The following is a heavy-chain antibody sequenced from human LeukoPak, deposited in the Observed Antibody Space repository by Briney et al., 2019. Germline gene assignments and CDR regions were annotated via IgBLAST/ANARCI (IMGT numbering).Heavy chain of an antibody. D-gene: IGHD3-22*01. CDR3: ARDSDDSSGYYYNY. J-gene: IGHJ4*02. V-gene: IGHV1-2*02. Sequence: ASVKVSCKASGCTFTGYYMHWVRQAPGQGLEWMGWINPNSGGTNYAQKFQGRVTMTRDTSISTAYMELSRLRSDDTVVYYCARDSDDSSGYYYNYWGQGTLVTVSS. CDR1: GCTFTGYY. CDR2: INPNSGGT.